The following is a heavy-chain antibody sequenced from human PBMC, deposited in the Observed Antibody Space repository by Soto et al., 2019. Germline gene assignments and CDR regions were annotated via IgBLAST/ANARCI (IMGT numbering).Heavy chain of an antibody. V-gene: IGHV4-34*01. CDR3: AAEISSAGHY. Sequence: SETLSLTCAVYGGSFSGYYWSWIRQPPGKGLEWIGNIYYSGTTYYSPSLKSRVTLCVDTSKNQFSLKLTSVTAADTAVYYCAAEISSAGHYWGQGTLVTVSS. D-gene: IGHD6-13*01. J-gene: IGHJ4*02. CDR2: IYYSGTT. CDR1: GGSFSGYY.